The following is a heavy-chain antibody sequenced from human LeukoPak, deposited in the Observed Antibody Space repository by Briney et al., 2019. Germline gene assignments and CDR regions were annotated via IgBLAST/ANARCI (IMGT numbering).Heavy chain of an antibody. D-gene: IGHD2-2*01. CDR1: RCSLSSGSYY. J-gene: IGHJ5*02. CDR2: IYTCGST. V-gene: IGHV4-61*02. CDR3: ARDRARYCSSTSCPLT. Sequence: PSETLSLTRTDSRCSLSSGSYYWLWIRQPAGKGLAWIGCIYTCGSTNYNPSLKSRVTISVDTSKNHISLKLSSVTAADTAVYYCARDRARYCSSTSCPLTWGQGNLVTVSS.